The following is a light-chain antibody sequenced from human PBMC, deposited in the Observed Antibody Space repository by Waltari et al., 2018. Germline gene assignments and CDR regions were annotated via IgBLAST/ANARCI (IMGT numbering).Light chain of an antibody. CDR1: ESVSRA. Sequence: EIVLTQSPGTLSLSVGERATVSCRASESVSRALAWYQQKPGQAPRLLIYGASTRATGIPDRFSGSGSGTDFSLTISRLKPDDFAVYYCQHYLRLPVTFGQGTTVEI. CDR2: GAS. V-gene: IGKV3-20*01. J-gene: IGKJ1*01. CDR3: QHYLRLPVT.